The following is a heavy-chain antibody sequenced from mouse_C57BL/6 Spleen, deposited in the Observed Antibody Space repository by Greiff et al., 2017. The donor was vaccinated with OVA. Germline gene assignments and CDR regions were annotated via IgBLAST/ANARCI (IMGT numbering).Heavy chain of an antibody. Sequence: VQLQQSGPELVKPGASLKISCKASGYAFSSSWMNWVKQRPGKGLEWIGRIYPGDGDTNYNGKFKGKATLTADKSSSTAYMQLSSLTSEDSAVYFCARYEGYDYDEDAMDYWGQGTSVTVSS. CDR1: GYAFSSSW. V-gene: IGHV1-82*01. J-gene: IGHJ4*01. D-gene: IGHD2-4*01. CDR2: IYPGDGDT. CDR3: ARYEGYDYDEDAMDY.